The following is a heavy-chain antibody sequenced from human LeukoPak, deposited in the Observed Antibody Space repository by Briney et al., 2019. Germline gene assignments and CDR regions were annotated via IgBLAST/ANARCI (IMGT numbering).Heavy chain of an antibody. D-gene: IGHD3-10*01. V-gene: IGHV4-39*07. Sequence: SETLSLTCTVSGGSISSSSYYWGWIRQPPGKGLEWIGSIYYSGSTYYNPSLKSRVTISVDTSKNQFSLKLSSVTAADTAVYYCARFHYYGSGPRGHGMDVWGQGTTVTVSS. CDR3: ARFHYYGSGPRGHGMDV. CDR1: GGSISSSSYY. J-gene: IGHJ6*02. CDR2: IYYSGST.